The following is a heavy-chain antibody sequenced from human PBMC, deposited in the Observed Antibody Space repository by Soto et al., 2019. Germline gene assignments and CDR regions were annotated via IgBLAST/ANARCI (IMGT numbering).Heavy chain of an antibody. CDR1: GGTFSSYA. Sequence: QVQLVQSGAEVKKPGSSVKVSCKASGGTFSSYAISWVRQAPGQGLEWMGGIIPIFGTANYAQKFQGRVRITADESTRPAYMELSSLRSEDTAVYYGVTYYYDSSGYPFGSWGPGTLVTVSS. CDR2: IIPIFGTA. CDR3: VTYYYDSSGYPFGS. V-gene: IGHV1-69*12. D-gene: IGHD3-22*01. J-gene: IGHJ5*02.